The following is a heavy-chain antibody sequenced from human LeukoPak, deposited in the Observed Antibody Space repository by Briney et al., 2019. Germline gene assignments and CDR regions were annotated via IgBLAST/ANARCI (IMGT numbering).Heavy chain of an antibody. CDR3: ARGAYGSGSYGDNWFDP. V-gene: IGHV3-30*02. CDR2: VRYDGSQK. Sequence: PGGSLRLSCAASGFTFSSYDMYWVRQAPGKGLDWVAFVRYDGSQKYYADSVKGRFTLSRDNSKNTLYLQMNGLRAEDTAVYYCARGAYGSGSYGDNWFDPWGQGTLVTVSS. CDR1: GFTFSSYD. J-gene: IGHJ5*02. D-gene: IGHD3-10*01.